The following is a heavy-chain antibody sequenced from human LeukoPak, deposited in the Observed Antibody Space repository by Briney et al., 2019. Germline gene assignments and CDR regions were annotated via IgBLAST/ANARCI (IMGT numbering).Heavy chain of an antibody. Sequence: ASVKVSCKVSGYTFTTYGISWVRQAPGQGLEWMGWISAYSANTNYIQSLQGRVTISTDTSTGTAYMELRSLRSDDTGVYYCARVLPRLSWGEFDYWGQGTLVTVSS. CDR1: GYTFTTYG. V-gene: IGHV1-18*01. J-gene: IGHJ4*02. D-gene: IGHD3-16*01. CDR3: ARVLPRLSWGEFDY. CDR2: ISAYSANT.